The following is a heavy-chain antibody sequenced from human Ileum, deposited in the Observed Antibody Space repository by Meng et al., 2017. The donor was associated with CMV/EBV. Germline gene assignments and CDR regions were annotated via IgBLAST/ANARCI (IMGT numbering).Heavy chain of an antibody. J-gene: IGHJ4*02. CDR1: NGSFNIYY. V-gene: IGHV4-4*08. D-gene: IGHD1-7*01. Sequence: QVHLQESCPGLVKPSETLSLTCSVSNGSFNIYYWSWLRQSPGKGLEFIAYISSRGDTNYNPPLRSRVAISIDTTKEHFSLRLTSVTAADTAVYYCARAHVIPNGNYMFDYWGQGALVTVSS. CDR2: ISSRGDT. CDR3: ARAHVIPNGNYMFDY.